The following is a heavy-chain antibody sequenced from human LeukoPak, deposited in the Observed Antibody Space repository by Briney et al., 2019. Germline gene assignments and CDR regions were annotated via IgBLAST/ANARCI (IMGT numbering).Heavy chain of an antibody. J-gene: IGHJ4*02. Sequence: GESLKISCKGSGYSFTSYWIGWVRQAPGQGLEWMGWINTNTGNPTYAQGFTGRFVFSLDTSVGTAYLQISSLKAEDTAVYYCVRDLLNSGYDYWGQGTLVTVSS. CDR1: GYSFTSYW. CDR2: INTNTGNP. V-gene: IGHV7-4-1*02. CDR3: VRDLLNSGYDY. D-gene: IGHD5-12*01.